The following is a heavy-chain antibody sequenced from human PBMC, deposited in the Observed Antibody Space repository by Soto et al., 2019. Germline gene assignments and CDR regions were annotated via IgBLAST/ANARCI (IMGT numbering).Heavy chain of an antibody. D-gene: IGHD6-13*01. J-gene: IGHJ6*01. CDR1: GFTFNNDG. CDR3: ARRQIPPPTRGAANARGAMDV. Sequence: QVQLVESGGGVVQPGRSLRLSCAASGFTFNNDGMHWVRQAPGKGLEWLAVIWNDGSNSSYANSVKGRFTISRDNSKNTLYLQMSSLRTEDTGVYYCARRQIPPPTRGAANARGAMDVW. CDR2: IWNDGSNS. V-gene: IGHV3-33*01.